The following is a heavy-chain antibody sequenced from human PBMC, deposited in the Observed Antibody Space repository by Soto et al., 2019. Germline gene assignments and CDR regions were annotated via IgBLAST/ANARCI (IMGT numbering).Heavy chain of an antibody. Sequence: QVQLVQSGDEVKKPGASVKVSCKASGYTFTNYGVTWVRQAPGQGLEWMGWISYNGNTNDAQKLQGRVTMTTDTSTSTAYMELRGLRSDDTAVYYCARVEDYFDSSGYAHWGQGTQVTVSS. CDR2: ISYNGNT. V-gene: IGHV1-18*01. J-gene: IGHJ4*02. CDR3: ARVEDYFDSSGYAH. D-gene: IGHD3-22*01. CDR1: GYTFTNYG.